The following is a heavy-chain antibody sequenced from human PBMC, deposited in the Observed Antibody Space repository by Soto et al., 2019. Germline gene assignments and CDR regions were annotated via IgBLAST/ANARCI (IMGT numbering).Heavy chain of an antibody. D-gene: IGHD2-21*01. CDR1: GYTFTSYD. J-gene: IGHJ4*02. Sequence: QVQLVQSGAEVKKPGASVKVSCKASGYTFTSYDINWVRQATGQGLEWMGWMNPNSGNTGYAQKFQGRVTMTRNTSISTAYMEVSSLRSEETAVYYCARVTYCGGDCYSGPDYWGQGTLVTVSS. CDR3: ARVTYCGGDCYSGPDY. CDR2: MNPNSGNT. V-gene: IGHV1-8*01.